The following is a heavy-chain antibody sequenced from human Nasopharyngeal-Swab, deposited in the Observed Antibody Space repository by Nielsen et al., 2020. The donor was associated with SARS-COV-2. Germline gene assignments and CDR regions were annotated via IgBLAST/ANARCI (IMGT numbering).Heavy chain of an antibody. Sequence: SETLSLTCTVSGGSISSSSYYWGWIRQPPGKGLEWIGSIYYSGSTYYNPSLKSRVTISVDTSKNQFSLKLSSVTAADTAVYYCARVIVGADYLDYWGQGTLVTVSS. CDR1: GGSISSSSYY. J-gene: IGHJ4*02. CDR2: IYYSGST. CDR3: ARVIVGADYLDY. D-gene: IGHD1-26*01. V-gene: IGHV4-39*07.